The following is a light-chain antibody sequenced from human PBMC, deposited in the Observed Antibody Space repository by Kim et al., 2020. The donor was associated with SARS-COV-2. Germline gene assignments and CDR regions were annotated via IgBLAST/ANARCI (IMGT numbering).Light chain of an antibody. CDR1: QGISSY. Sequence: DIQLTQSPSFLSASVGDRVTITCRASQGISSYLAWYQQKPGKAPKLLIYAASTLQSGVPSRFSGSGSGTEFTLTISSLQPEDFATYYCQQLNSQGTFGQGTKVDIK. CDR3: QQLNSQGT. J-gene: IGKJ1*01. CDR2: AAS. V-gene: IGKV1-9*01.